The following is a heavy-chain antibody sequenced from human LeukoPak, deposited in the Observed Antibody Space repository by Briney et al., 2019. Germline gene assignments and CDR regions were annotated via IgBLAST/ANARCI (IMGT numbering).Heavy chain of an antibody. V-gene: IGHV4-4*02. CDR1: GGSISSSNW. CDR3: ARVGDYYESSGYLTP. J-gene: IGHJ5*02. CDR2: IYHSGST. Sequence: SETLSLTCAVSGGSISSSNWWSWVRQPPGKGLEWIGEIYHSGSTNYNPSLKSRVTISVDKSKNQFSLKLSSVTAADTAVYYCARVGDYYESSGYLTPWGQGTLVTVSS. D-gene: IGHD3-22*01.